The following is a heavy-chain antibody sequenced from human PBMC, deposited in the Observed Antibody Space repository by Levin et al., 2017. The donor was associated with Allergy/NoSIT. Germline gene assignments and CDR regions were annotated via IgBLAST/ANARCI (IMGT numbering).Heavy chain of an antibody. CDR2: IIPIFGTA. Sequence: AASVKVSCKASGGTFSSYAISWVRQAPGQGLEWMGGIIPIFGTANYAQKFQGRVTITADESTSTAYMELSSLRSEDTAVYYCARDLEQRYFDYWGQGTLVTVSS. D-gene: IGHD6-25*01. CDR1: GGTFSSYA. J-gene: IGHJ4*02. CDR3: ARDLEQRYFDY. V-gene: IGHV1-69*13.